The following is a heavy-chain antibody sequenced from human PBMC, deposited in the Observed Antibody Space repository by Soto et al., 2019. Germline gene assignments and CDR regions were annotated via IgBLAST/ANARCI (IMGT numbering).Heavy chain of an antibody. V-gene: IGHV1-18*01. Sequence: QVQLEQSGAEVKKPGASVKVSCKASGYTFTSYGISWVRQAPGQGLEWMGRISAYNGNTNYAQKLQGRVTMTTDTSTSTADMDLRSLRSDDTAVYYYARVVGALGHWFDPWGQGTLVTVSS. D-gene: IGHD1-26*01. J-gene: IGHJ5*02. CDR2: ISAYNGNT. CDR3: ARVVGALGHWFDP. CDR1: GYTFTSYG.